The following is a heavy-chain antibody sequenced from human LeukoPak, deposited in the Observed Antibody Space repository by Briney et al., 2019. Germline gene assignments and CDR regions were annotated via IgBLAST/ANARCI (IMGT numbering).Heavy chain of an antibody. CDR1: GYSFTSYW. CDR2: IYPGDSDT. CDR3: ARHDTQYYYGSGSYYPDY. D-gene: IGHD3-10*01. V-gene: IGHV5-51*01. Sequence: GESLKISCKGSGYSFTSYWIGWVRQMPGKGLEWMGIIYPGDSDTRYSPSFQGQVTISADKSISTAYLQWSSLKASDTAMYYCARHDTQYYYGSGSYYPDYWGQGTLVTVSS. J-gene: IGHJ4*02.